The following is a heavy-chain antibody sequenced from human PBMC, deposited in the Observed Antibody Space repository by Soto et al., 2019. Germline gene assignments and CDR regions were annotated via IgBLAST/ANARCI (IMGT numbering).Heavy chain of an antibody. CDR2: IYSGGST. CDR3: SKRGGEIRLNYFGY. V-gene: IGHV3-53*01. D-gene: IGHD3-10*01. J-gene: IGHJ4*01. Sequence: PGGSLRLSCAASGFTVSSNYMSWVRQAPGKGLEWVSVIYSGGSTYYADSVKGRFTISRDNSKNTLYLQMNSMRADDTAVYYCSKRGGEIRLNYFGYWGRGALVSVSS. CDR1: GFTVSSNY.